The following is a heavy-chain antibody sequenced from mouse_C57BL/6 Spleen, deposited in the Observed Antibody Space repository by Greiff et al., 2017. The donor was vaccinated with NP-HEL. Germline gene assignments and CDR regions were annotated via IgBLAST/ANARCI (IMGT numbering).Heavy chain of an antibody. V-gene: IGHV5-16*01. CDR2: INYDGSST. J-gene: IGHJ1*03. CDR1: GFTFSDYY. CDR3: ARENYSNWYFDV. D-gene: IGHD2-5*01. Sequence: EVKLVESEGGLVQPGSSMKLSCTASGFTFSDYYMAWVRQVPEKGLEWVANINYDGSSTYYLDSLKSRFIISRDNAKNILYLQMSSLKSEDTATYYCARENYSNWYFDVWGTGTTVTVAS.